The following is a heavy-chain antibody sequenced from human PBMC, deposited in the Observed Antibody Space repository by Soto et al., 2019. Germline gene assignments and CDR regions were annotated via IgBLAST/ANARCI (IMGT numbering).Heavy chain of an antibody. D-gene: IGHD6-19*01. J-gene: IGHJ1*01. V-gene: IGHV2-5*02. CDR2: IYWDDDK. CDR3: AHGVGSGNSAYFHH. CDR1: GFSLTTDGVG. Sequence: QITLKESGPTLVKPTQTLTLTCTFSGFSLTTDGVGVGCIRQPPGKALEWLAVIYWDDDKRYRPSLKSRLTITEDTSKNQVVLTMTNMDPVDTATYYCAHGVGSGNSAYFHHWGQGTLVTVSS.